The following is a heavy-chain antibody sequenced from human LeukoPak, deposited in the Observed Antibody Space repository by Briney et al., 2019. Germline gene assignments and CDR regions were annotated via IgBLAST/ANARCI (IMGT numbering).Heavy chain of an antibody. D-gene: IGHD2-2*01. Sequence: PSETLSLTCAVYGESFSGYHWSCIRQPPGKGLELIGEINHSGSTNHNPSLKSRVTISVHTSKNQFSLKVNSVTAADTAVYYCARQYCSATSCYFDYWGQGTLVTVSS. CDR3: ARQYCSATSCYFDY. CDR1: GESFSGYH. V-gene: IGHV4-34*01. J-gene: IGHJ4*02. CDR2: INHSGST.